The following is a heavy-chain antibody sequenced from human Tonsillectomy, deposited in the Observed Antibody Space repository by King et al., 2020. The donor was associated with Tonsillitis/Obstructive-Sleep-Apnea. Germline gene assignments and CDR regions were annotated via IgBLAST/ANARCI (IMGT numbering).Heavy chain of an antibody. CDR2: ISWNGGSV. CDR1: GYSFDDYA. CDR3: AKASFRGVVIGWFGP. D-gene: IGHD3-3*01. V-gene: IGHV3-9*01. Sequence: EVQLVQSGGGLVQPGRSLRLSCAASGYSFDDYAMHWVRQPPGKGLEWVSGISWNGGSVGYADSVRGRFTISRDNAKNSLYLQMNSLRTEDTALYYCAKASFRGVVIGWFGPWGQGTLVTVSS. J-gene: IGHJ5*02.